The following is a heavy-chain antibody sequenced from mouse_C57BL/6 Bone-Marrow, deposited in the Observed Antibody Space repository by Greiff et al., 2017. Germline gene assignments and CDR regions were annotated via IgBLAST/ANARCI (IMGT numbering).Heavy chain of an antibody. V-gene: IGHV5-9*01. CDR2: ISGGGGNP. CDR3: SRQVTTVLATKYFDV. D-gene: IGHD1-1*01. CDR1: GFTFSSYT. Sequence: EVMLVESGGGLVKPGGSLKLSCAASGFTFSSYTMSWVRQTPEQRLQWVAAISGGGGNPYYPDCVKGRFPISRDTDKNILYLQMSSLRSEDTALYYCSRQVTTVLATKYFDVWGTGTTVTVSS. J-gene: IGHJ1*03.